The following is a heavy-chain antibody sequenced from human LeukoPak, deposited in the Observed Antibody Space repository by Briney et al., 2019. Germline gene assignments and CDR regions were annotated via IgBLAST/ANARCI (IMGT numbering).Heavy chain of an antibody. CDR2: ISSDSSYI. D-gene: IGHD6-13*01. CDR3: ARIQSLASSFSSFDS. Sequence: GGSLRLSCAASGFNFNTYTMNWVRQAPGKGLEWVSSISSDSSYIYYADAVHGRFTVSRDNAKYSLYLQMNSLRADDTAVYYCARIQSLASSFSSFDSWGQGTLVTVSS. V-gene: IGHV3-21*01. J-gene: IGHJ5*01. CDR1: GFNFNTYT.